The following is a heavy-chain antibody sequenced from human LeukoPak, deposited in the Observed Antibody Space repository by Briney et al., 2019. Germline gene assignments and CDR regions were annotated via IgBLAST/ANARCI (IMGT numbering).Heavy chain of an antibody. CDR2: INHSGST. D-gene: IGHD4-11*01. J-gene: IGHJ5*02. CDR3: ARYSNYVSYNWFDP. V-gene: IGHV4-34*01. Sequence: SETLSLTCAVYGGSFSGYYWSWIRQPPGKGLEWIGEINHSGSTNYNPSLKSRVTISVDTSKNQFSLKLRSVTAADTAVYHCARYSNYVSYNWFDPWGQGTLVTVSS. CDR1: GGSFSGYY.